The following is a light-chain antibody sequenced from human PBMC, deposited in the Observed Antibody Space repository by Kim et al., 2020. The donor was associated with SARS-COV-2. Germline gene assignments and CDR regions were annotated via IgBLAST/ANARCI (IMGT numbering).Light chain of an antibody. CDR3: YSTDTSARV. V-gene: IGLV3-10*01. J-gene: IGLJ2*01. CDR2: EDT. Sequence: SVTPGQTARSTCSGAALAKRLAYWYQKKSGQAPVLVIYEDTKRPSGIPERFSGSSSGTVATLTISGAQAEDEADYFCYSTDTSARVFGGGTKVTVL. CDR1: ALAKRL.